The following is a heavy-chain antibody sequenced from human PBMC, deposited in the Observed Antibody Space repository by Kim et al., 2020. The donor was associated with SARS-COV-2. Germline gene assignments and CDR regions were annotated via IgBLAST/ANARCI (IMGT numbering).Heavy chain of an antibody. D-gene: IGHD3-10*02. CDR3: ASVRGVLKNAEYFQH. Sequence: QKFQGRVTITADESTSTAYMELSSLRSEDTAVYYCASVRGVLKNAEYFQHWGQGTLVTVSS. V-gene: IGHV1-69*01. J-gene: IGHJ1*01.